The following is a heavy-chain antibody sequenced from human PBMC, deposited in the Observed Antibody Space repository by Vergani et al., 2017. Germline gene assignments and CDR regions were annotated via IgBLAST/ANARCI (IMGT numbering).Heavy chain of an antibody. Sequence: QVQLVQSGAEVKKPGSSVKVSCKASGGTFSSYAISWVRQAPGQGLEWMGGIIPIFGTANYAQKFQGRVTITADESTSTAYMELSSLRSEDTAVYYFAGDRGIAARPYNWFYPWGQGTLVTVSS. CDR2: IIPIFGTA. D-gene: IGHD6-6*01. J-gene: IGHJ5*02. CDR1: GGTFSSYA. CDR3: AGDRGIAARPYNWFYP. V-gene: IGHV1-69*01.